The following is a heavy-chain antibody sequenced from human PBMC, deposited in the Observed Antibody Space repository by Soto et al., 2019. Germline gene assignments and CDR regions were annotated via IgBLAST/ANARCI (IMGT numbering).Heavy chain of an antibody. D-gene: IGHD1-26*01. J-gene: IGHJ3*02. Sequence: QVQLQVSGPGLVKPSQTLSLTCSVSGTSLRSGGNYWSWIRQHPVKGLEWIGQIYHSGTAYYNPSLQSRVTISVDSSKSPFSLMLDSVTAADTAVYYCASTGEAPEVDGSGRGDAFDIWGPGTKVTVSA. CDR1: GTSLRSGGNY. CDR3: ASTGEAPEVDGSGRGDAFDI. CDR2: IYHSGTA. V-gene: IGHV4-31*03.